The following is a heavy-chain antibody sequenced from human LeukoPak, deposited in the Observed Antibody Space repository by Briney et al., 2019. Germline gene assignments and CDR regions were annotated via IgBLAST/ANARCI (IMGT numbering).Heavy chain of an antibody. J-gene: IGHJ4*02. Sequence: GGSLRLSCAASGFTFSGSPMHWVRQASGKGLEWVGRIRSKANSYATTYTASVKGRFTISRDDSRNTAYLQMNSLKTEDTAVYYCASPYYDILTGYYGYWGQGTLVTVSS. D-gene: IGHD3-9*01. CDR2: IRSKANSYAT. CDR1: GFTFSGSP. V-gene: IGHV3-73*01. CDR3: ASPYYDILTGYYGY.